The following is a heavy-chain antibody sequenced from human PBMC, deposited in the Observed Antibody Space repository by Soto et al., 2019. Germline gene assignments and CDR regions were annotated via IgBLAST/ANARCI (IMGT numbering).Heavy chain of an antibody. D-gene: IGHD2-21*01. CDR3: ARVGTVVIGGYYYGMDV. Sequence: GASVKVSCKASGYTFTSYGISWVRQAPGQGLEWMGWISAYNGNTNYAQKLQGRVTMTTDTSTSTAYMELRSLRSDDTAVYYCARVGTVVIGGYYYGMDVWGQGTTVTVSS. CDR2: ISAYNGNT. J-gene: IGHJ6*02. CDR1: GYTFTSYG. V-gene: IGHV1-18*04.